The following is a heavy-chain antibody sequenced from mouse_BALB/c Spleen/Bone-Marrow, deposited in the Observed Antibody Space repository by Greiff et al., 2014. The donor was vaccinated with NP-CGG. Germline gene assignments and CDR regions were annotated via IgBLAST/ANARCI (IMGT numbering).Heavy chain of an antibody. CDR2: IDPENGNT. Sequence: VQLQQSGAEIVRPGALVKLSCKASGFNIKDYYMQWVKQRPEQGLEWIGWIDPENGNTIYDPKFQGKASITADTSSNTAYLQLSSLTSEDTAVYYCARGDGYAMDYGGQGTSVTVSS. V-gene: IGHV14-1*02. CDR3: ARGDGYAMDY. CDR1: GFNIKDYY. J-gene: IGHJ4*01.